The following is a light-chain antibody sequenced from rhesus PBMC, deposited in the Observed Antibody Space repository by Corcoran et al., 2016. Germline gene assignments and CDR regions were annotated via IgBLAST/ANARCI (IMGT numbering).Light chain of an antibody. CDR3: QHGYGTPLT. J-gene: IGKJ4*01. Sequence: DIQMTQSPSSLSVSVGDRVTITCRASENVNNYLNWYQQKPGKAPKLLIYKASTLQSGVPSRFSGSGSGTDDTFTISSLQPEDVATYYCQHGYGTPLTFGGGTKVELK. CDR2: KAS. CDR1: ENVNNY. V-gene: IGKV1-74*01.